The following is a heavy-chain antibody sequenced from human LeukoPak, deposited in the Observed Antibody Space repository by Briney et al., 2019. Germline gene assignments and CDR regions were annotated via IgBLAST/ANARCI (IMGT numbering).Heavy chain of an antibody. CDR2: IWSDGSNE. D-gene: IGHD3-10*01. V-gene: IGHV3-33*01. J-gene: IGHJ4*02. CDR1: EFTFSVYG. Sequence: PGGSLRLSCGASEFTFSVYGMHWVRQAPGKGLEWVAVIWSDGSNEYFADSVKGRFTISRDNSKNTLYLQMNSLRAEDTAVYYCARASGPFDFWGQGTLVTVSS. CDR3: ARASGPFDF.